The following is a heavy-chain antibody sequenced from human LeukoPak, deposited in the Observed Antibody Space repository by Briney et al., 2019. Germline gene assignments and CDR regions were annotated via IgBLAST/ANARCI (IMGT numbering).Heavy chain of an antibody. D-gene: IGHD6-13*01. CDR2: IYSGGST. J-gene: IGHJ5*02. CDR3: ARDGRAAAGPFNWFDP. CDR1: GFTVSSNY. V-gene: IGHV3-66*01. Sequence: AGWSLRLSCAASGFTVSSNYMSWVRQAPGKGLEWVSVIYSGGSTYYADSVKGRFTISRDNSKNTLYLQMNSLRAEDTAVYYCARDGRAAAGPFNWFDPWGQGTLVTVSS.